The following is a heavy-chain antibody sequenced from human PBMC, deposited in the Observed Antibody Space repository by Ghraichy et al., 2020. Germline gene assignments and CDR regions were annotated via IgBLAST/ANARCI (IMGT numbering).Heavy chain of an antibody. CDR1: GFSFSDYT. CDR2: ISSRSSYI. J-gene: IGHJ5*02. D-gene: IGHD2-21*01. CDR3: AGAYCGYDCSIGIWFDP. Sequence: GGSLRLSCAASGFSFSDYTMNWVRQAPGKGLEWVSSISSRSSYIYYADSVKGRFTISRDNAKNALYLQTNSLRVEDTAMYYCAGAYCGYDCSIGIWFDPWGQGTLVTVSS. V-gene: IGHV3-21*01.